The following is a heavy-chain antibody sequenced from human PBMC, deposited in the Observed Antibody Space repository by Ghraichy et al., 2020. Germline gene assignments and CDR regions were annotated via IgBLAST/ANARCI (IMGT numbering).Heavy chain of an antibody. CDR2: IYYSGST. CDR1: GGSISSYY. CDR3: ARVDRKYYYDSSGSVAFDI. J-gene: IGHJ3*02. V-gene: IGHV4-59*01. Sequence: SETLSLTCTVSGGSISSYYWSWIRQPPGKGLEWIGYIYYSGSTNYNPSLKSRVTISVDTSKNQFSLKLSSVTAADTAVYYCARVDRKYYYDSSGSVAFDIWGQGTMVTVSS. D-gene: IGHD3-22*01.